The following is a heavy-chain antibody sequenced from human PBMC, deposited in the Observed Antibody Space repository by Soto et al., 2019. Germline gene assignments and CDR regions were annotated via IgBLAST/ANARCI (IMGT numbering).Heavy chain of an antibody. Sequence: GCLRLSCAGSWFTVSSSYMSWVRQAPGKGLECVSVLYGGGRTFYAESVRGRFTISRDNSKKTLYLQMSSLRADDTDVYYCAREHSGYDLGLGYWGRGTLVTVSS. D-gene: IGHD5-12*01. V-gene: IGHV3-53*01. J-gene: IGHJ4*02. CDR3: AREHSGYDLGLGY. CDR2: LYGGGRT. CDR1: WFTVSSSY.